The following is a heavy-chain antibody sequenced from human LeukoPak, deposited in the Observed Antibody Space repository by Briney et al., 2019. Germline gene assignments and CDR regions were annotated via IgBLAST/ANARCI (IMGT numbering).Heavy chain of an antibody. CDR3: ARDYRRVGATIDFDY. V-gene: IGHV3-48*03. CDR2: ISSSGSTI. D-gene: IGHD1-26*01. CDR1: GFTFSSYE. Sequence: GGSLRLSCAASGFTFSSYEMNWVRQAPGKGLEWVSYISSSGSTIYYADSVKGRFTISRDNAKNSLYLQMNSLRAEDTAVYYCARDYRRVGATIDFDYWGQGTLVTVSS. J-gene: IGHJ4*02.